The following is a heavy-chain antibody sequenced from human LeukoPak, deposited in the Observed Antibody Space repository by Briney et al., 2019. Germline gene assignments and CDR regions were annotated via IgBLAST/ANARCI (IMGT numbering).Heavy chain of an antibody. CDR3: ASLGGRASYYFDY. D-gene: IGHD3-16*01. CDR2: INHSGST. J-gene: IGHJ4*02. Sequence: PSETLPLTCAVYGGSFSGYYWSWIRQPPGKGLEWIGEINHSGSTNYNPSLKSRVTISVDTSKNQFSLKLSSVTAADTAVYYCASLGGRASYYFDYWGQGTLVTVSS. CDR1: GGSFSGYY. V-gene: IGHV4-34*01.